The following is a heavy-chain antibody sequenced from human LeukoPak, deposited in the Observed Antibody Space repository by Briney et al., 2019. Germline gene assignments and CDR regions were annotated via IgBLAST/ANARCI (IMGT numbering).Heavy chain of an antibody. CDR1: GFTFSSYG. J-gene: IGHJ4*02. D-gene: IGHD5-24*01. V-gene: IGHV3-33*06. CDR3: AKSRRWLQFCDS. CDR2: IWIDGSNK. Sequence: GGSLRLSCAASGFTFSSYGMHWVCQAPGKGLEWVAVIWIDGSNKYYADSVKGRFTISRDNSKNTLYLQMNSLRAEDTAVYYCAKSRRWLQFCDSWGQGTLLTVSS.